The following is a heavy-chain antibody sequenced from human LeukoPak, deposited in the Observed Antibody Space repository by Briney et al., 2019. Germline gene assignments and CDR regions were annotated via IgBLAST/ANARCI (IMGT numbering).Heavy chain of an antibody. CDR1: GYTFTSYD. D-gene: IGHD6-13*01. CDR2: MNPNSGNT. CDR3: ARALWNRRQLVIGY. J-gene: IGHJ4*02. V-gene: IGHV1-8*01. Sequence: ASVKVSCEASGYTFTSYDINWVRQATGQGLEWMGWMNPNSGNTGYAQKFQGRVTMTRNTSISTAYMELSSLRSEDTAVYYCARALWNRRQLVIGYWGQGTLVTVSS.